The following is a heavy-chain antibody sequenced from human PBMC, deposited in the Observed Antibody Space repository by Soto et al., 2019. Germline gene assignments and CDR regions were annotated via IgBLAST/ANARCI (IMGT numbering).Heavy chain of an antibody. CDR2: INAGNGNT. Sequence: GASVKVSCKASGYSFSFYGINWVRQAPGQRLEWMGWINAGNGNTKYSQKFQGRVTITRDTSASTAYMELSSLRSEDTAVYYCARDETKAVAFDIWGQGTMVTVSS. J-gene: IGHJ3*02. CDR3: ARDETKAVAFDI. CDR1: GYSFSFYG. D-gene: IGHD2-8*01. V-gene: IGHV1-3*01.